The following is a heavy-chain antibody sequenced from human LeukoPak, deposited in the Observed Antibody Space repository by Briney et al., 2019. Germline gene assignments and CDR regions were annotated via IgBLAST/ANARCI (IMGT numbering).Heavy chain of an antibody. J-gene: IGHJ4*02. D-gene: IGHD3-10*01. Sequence: SETPSLTCTISGESIGSYFWSWIRQPAGKGLEWIGRISASGSTYYSPSLKSRVSTSVDKSKDQFSLNLTSLSAADTAIYYCARDEVYGELYYWGQGTLVSVSS. V-gene: IGHV4-4*07. CDR3: ARDEVYGELYY. CDR2: ISASGST. CDR1: GESIGSYF.